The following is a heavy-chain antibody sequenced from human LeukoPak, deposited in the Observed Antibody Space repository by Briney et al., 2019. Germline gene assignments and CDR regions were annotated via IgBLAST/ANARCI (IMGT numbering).Heavy chain of an antibody. J-gene: IGHJ4*02. CDR2: IYYSGST. CDR3: ARHSRGPAAGPAFDY. CDR1: GGSISSSTYY. V-gene: IGHV4-39*01. Sequence: ETLSLTCTVSGGSISSSTYYWGWIRQPPGKGLEWIGSIYYSGSTYYNPSLKSRITISVDTSKTQFSLSSVTAADTAVYYCARHSRGPAAGPAFDYWGQGALVTVSS. D-gene: IGHD6-13*01.